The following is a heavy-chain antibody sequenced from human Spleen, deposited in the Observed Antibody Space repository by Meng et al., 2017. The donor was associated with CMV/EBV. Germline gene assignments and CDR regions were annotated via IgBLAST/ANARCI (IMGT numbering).Heavy chain of an antibody. J-gene: IGHJ5*01. Sequence: SETLSLTCAVYGGSFSDFSWNWIRQPPGKGLECIGEINQSGSTNYNPSLKSRVTISVDTSKKQFSLRLSSVTAADTAVYYCARSPIDFWSGLCWFDSWGQGTLVTVSS. V-gene: IGHV4-34*01. D-gene: IGHD3-3*01. CDR3: ARSPIDFWSGLCWFDS. CDR2: INQSGST. CDR1: GGSFSDFS.